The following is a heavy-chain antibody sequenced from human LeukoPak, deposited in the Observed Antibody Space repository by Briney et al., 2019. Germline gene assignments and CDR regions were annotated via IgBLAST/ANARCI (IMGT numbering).Heavy chain of an antibody. CDR1: GFTFSIYW. CDR2: INSDGSYT. Sequence: GGSLRLSCAASGFTFSIYWMHWVRQAPGKGLVWVSHINSDGSYTTYADSVKGRFTISRDNAKNTLYLQMNSLRAEDTAMYYCARDSSYSTAIWGQGTMVTVSS. V-gene: IGHV3-74*01. D-gene: IGHD3-22*01. J-gene: IGHJ3*02. CDR3: ARDSSYSTAI.